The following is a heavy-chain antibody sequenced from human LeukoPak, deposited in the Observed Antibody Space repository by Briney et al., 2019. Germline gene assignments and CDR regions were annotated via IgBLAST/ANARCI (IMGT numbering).Heavy chain of an antibody. J-gene: IGHJ4*02. D-gene: IGHD3-22*01. CDR2: ISSSGSTI. V-gene: IGHV3-48*03. CDR3: AKGYYYDSILSPLY. Sequence: GGSLRLSCAASGFIFSSYEMNWVRQAPGKGLEWVSYISSSGSTIYYADSVKGRFTIPRDNSKNTLYLQMNSLRAEDTAVYYCAKGYYYDSILSPLYWGQGTLVTVSS. CDR1: GFIFSSYE.